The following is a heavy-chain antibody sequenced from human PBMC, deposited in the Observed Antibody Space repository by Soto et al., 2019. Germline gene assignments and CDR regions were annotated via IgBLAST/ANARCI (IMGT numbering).Heavy chain of an antibody. D-gene: IGHD2-2*01. J-gene: IGHJ4*02. Sequence: QVQLQESGPGLVKPSETLSLTCTVSGGSISSYYWSWIRQPPGKGLEWIGYIYYSGSTNYNPSLKSRVTISVDTSKNQFSLKLSSVTAADTAVYYCARLLVPAAYYSDYWGQGTLVTVSS. CDR1: GGSISSYY. V-gene: IGHV4-59*01. CDR3: ARLLVPAAYYSDY. CDR2: IYYSGST.